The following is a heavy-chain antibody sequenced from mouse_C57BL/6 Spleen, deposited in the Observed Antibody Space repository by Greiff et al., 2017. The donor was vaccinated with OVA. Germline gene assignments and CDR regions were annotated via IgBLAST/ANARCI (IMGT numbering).Heavy chain of an antibody. J-gene: IGHJ4*01. CDR2: IDPNSGGT. CDR1: GYTFTSYW. V-gene: IGHV1-72*01. D-gene: IGHD1-1*01. CDR3: ALYYYGSSYVFMDY. Sequence: QVQLKQPGAELVKPGASVKLSCKASGYTFTSYWMHWVKQRPGRGLEWIGRIDPNSGGTKYNEKFKSKATLTVDKPSSTAYMQLSSLTSEDSAVYYCALYYYGSSYVFMDYWGQGTSVTVSS.